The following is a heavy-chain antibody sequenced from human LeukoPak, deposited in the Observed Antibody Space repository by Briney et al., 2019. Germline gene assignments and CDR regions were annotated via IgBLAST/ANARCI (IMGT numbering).Heavy chain of an antibody. Sequence: GGSLRLSCAASGFTFNTYTMNWVRQAPGKGLEWVSSITASNTAIYSADSVKGRFTISRDNAKNFLYLQMNSLRAEDTAVYYCASQFPIWGQGTLVTVSS. D-gene: IGHD2-21*01. CDR2: ITASNTAI. V-gene: IGHV3-21*01. CDR1: GFTFNTYT. J-gene: IGHJ4*02. CDR3: ASQFPI.